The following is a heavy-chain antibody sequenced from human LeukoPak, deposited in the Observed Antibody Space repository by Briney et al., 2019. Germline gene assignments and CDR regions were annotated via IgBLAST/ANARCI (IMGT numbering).Heavy chain of an antibody. CDR3: ARDRPGGSSFDY. J-gene: IGHJ4*02. CDR2: VYYSGST. CDR1: GGSISSYY. V-gene: IGHV4-59*01. D-gene: IGHD3-16*01. Sequence: SETLSLTCTVSGGSISSYYWSWIRQPPGKGLEWIGYVYYSGSTNYSPSLKGRVTISVDTPKNQFSLKLSSVTAADTAVYYCARDRPGGSSFDYWGQGTLVTVSS.